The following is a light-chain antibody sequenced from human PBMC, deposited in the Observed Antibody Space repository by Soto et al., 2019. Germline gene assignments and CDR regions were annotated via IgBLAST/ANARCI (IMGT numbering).Light chain of an antibody. Sequence: EIVMTQSPATLSVSPGERATLSCRASQSLSSNLAWYQQKPGQAPRLLIYGAFTRATGIPARFSGSGSGTEFTLTISSLQSEDFAVYYCQQYNDWPRRLTFGGGTKV. J-gene: IGKJ4*01. CDR1: QSLSSN. CDR3: QQYNDWPRRLT. V-gene: IGKV3-15*01. CDR2: GAF.